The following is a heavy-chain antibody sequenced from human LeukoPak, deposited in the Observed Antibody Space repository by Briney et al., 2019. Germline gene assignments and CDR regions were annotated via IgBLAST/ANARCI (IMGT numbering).Heavy chain of an antibody. CDR1: GGSISSYY. J-gene: IGHJ3*02. CDR2: IYTSVST. V-gene: IGHV4-4*09. Sequence: PSEILSLTCTVSGGSISSYYWSWIRQPPGKGLEWIGYIYTSVSTNYNPSLKSRVTISVDTSKNQSSLKLSSVTAADTAVYYCARHSAVVAAADAFDIWGQGTMVTVSS. D-gene: IGHD2-15*01. CDR3: ARHSAVVAAADAFDI.